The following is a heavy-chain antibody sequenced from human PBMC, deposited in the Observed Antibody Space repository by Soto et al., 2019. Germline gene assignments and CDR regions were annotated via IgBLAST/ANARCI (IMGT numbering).Heavy chain of an antibody. CDR2: ISSSSSTI. CDR1: GFTFSSYS. Sequence: GGSLRLSCAASGFTFSSYSMNWVRQAPGKGLEWVSYISSSSSTIYYADSVKGRFTISRDNAKNSLYLQMNSLRDEDTAVYYCARPEYSSSAYGMDVWGQGTTVTVSS. CDR3: ARPEYSSSAYGMDV. J-gene: IGHJ6*02. D-gene: IGHD6-6*01. V-gene: IGHV3-48*02.